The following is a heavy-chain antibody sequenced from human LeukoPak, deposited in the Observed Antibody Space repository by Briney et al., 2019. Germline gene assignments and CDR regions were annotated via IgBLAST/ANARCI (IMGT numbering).Heavy chain of an antibody. Sequence: SETLSLTCTVSGGXISSRSYYWGWIRQPPGKGLEWIGSIYYSGSTYYNPSLKSRVTISVDTSKNQFSLKLSSVTAADAAVYYCARLYCSSGICYLDYWGQGNLVTVSS. CDR3: ARLYCSSGICYLDY. V-gene: IGHV4-39*01. D-gene: IGHD2-15*01. CDR2: IYYSGST. CDR1: GGXISSRSYY. J-gene: IGHJ4*02.